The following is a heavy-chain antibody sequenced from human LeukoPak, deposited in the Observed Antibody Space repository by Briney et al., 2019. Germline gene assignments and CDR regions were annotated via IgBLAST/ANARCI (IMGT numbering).Heavy chain of an antibody. CDR3: AKAYRYDFWSGYATDY. D-gene: IGHD3-3*01. J-gene: IGHJ4*02. CDR2: SGSGGST. Sequence: SGSGGSTYYADSVKGRFTISRDNSKNTLYLQMNSLRAEDTAVYYCAKAYRYDFWSGYATDYWGQGTLVTVSS. V-gene: IGHV3-23*01.